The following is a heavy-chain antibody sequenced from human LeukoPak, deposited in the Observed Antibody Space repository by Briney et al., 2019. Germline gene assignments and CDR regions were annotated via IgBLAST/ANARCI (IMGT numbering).Heavy chain of an antibody. CDR1: GFTFSSYA. Sequence: GGSLRLSCAASGFTFSSYAMHWVRQAPGKGLEWVAVISYDGSNKYYADSVKGRFTISRDNSKNTLYLQMNSLRAEDTAVYYCAKLSYYGSGSCPSCDYWGQGTLVTVSS. CDR2: ISYDGSNK. J-gene: IGHJ4*02. D-gene: IGHD3-10*01. V-gene: IGHV3-30*04. CDR3: AKLSYYGSGSCPSCDY.